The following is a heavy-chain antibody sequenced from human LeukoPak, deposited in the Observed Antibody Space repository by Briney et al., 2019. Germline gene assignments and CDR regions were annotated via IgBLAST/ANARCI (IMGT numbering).Heavy chain of an antibody. J-gene: IGHJ4*02. Sequence: SETLSLTCTVSGGSISSSSYYWGWIRQPPGKGLEWIGSIYYSGSTYYNPSLKSRVTISVDTSKNQFSLKLSSVTAADTAVYYCARMGVGYNYPFDYWGQGTLVTVSS. D-gene: IGHD5-24*01. CDR1: GGSISSSSYY. CDR2: IYYSGST. V-gene: IGHV4-39*07. CDR3: ARMGVGYNYPFDY.